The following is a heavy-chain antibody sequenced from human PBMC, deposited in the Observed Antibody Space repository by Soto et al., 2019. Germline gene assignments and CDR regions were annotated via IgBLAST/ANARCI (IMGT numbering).Heavy chain of an antibody. Sequence: SETLSLTCSVSGGSITNYYWSWIRQSREKGLEWIANIHSTGNAKYDPSLKSRVTISVDTSTDQVSLKLNSVTAADTAVYYCARHIGRWGFDYWGQGALVTVSS. V-gene: IGHV4-59*08. D-gene: IGHD1-26*01. J-gene: IGHJ4*02. CDR2: IHSTGNA. CDR3: ARHIGRWGFDY. CDR1: GGSITNYY.